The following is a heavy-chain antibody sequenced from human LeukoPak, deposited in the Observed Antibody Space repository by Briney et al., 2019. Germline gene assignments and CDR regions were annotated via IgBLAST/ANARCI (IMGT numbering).Heavy chain of an antibody. D-gene: IGHD3-16*01. CDR1: GFTFSDHY. J-gene: IGHJ4*02. CDR2: TRNKANSYTT. CDR3: ARASPGGSYFDY. V-gene: IGHV3-72*01. Sequence: PGGSLRLSCAASGFTFSDHYMDWVRQAPGKGLEWVGRTRNKANSYTTEYAASVKGRFTISRDDSKNSLYLQMNSLKTEDTAVYYCARASPGGSYFDYWGQGTLVTVSS.